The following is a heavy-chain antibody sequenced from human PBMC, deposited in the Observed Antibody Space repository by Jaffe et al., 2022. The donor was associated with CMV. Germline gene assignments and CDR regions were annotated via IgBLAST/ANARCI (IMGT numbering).Heavy chain of an antibody. CDR1: GFTVSSNY. CDR2: IYTGGST. V-gene: IGHV3-53*02. J-gene: IGHJ4*02. Sequence: EVQLVETGGGLIQPGGSLRLSCAASGFTVSSNYMSWVRQAPGKGLEWVSIIYTGGSTYYADSVKGRFTISRDSSENTMYLQMNSLRAEDTAVYYCSLTVTGKFKFDYWGQGTLVTVSS. D-gene: IGHD6-19*01. CDR3: SLTVTGKFKFDY.